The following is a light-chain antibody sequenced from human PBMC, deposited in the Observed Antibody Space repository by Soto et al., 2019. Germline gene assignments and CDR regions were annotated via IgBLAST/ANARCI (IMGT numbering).Light chain of an antibody. V-gene: IGLV2-23*02. CDR1: SSDVGSYSL. Sequence: QCDLNRAVSVSSSPIRPITISKTGTSSDVGSYSLASWYQQHTGKAPNLMIYEVSKRPSGVSNRFSGFTSGNTASLTISGLYVGDEADYYSCSYPASLYIFGAGTNFTVL. J-gene: IGLJ1*01. CDR3: CSYPASLYI. CDR2: EVS.